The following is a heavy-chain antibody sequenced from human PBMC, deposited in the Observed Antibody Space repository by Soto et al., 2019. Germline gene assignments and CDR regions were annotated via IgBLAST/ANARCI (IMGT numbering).Heavy chain of an antibody. CDR3: ARQATSYYDSSGYYWPY. CDR2: IFPGDSDT. V-gene: IGHV5-51*01. CDR1: GYSFTSYW. D-gene: IGHD3-22*01. J-gene: IGHJ4*02. Sequence: PGESLKISCKGSGYSFTSYWIGWVRQMPGKGLEWMVIIFPGDSDTRYSPSFQGQVAISADRSISTAFLQWSSLQASDTAMYYCARQATSYYDSSGYYWPYWGQGTLVTVSS.